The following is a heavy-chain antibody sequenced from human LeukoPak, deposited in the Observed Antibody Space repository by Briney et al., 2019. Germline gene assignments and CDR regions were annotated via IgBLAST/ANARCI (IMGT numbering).Heavy chain of an antibody. CDR2: INSDGSST. CDR3: ARGYSYGWSPLLDY. D-gene: IGHD5-18*01. Sequence: GGSLRLSCAASGFTFSSYWMHWVRQAPGKVLVWVSRINSDGSSTSYADSVKGRFTISRDNAKNTLYLQMNSLRAEDTAVYYCARGYSYGWSPLLDYWGQGTLVTVSS. CDR1: GFTFSSYW. V-gene: IGHV3-74*01. J-gene: IGHJ4*02.